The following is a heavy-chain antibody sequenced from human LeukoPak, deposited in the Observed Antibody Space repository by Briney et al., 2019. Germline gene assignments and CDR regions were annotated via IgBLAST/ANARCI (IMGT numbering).Heavy chain of an antibody. CDR1: GYTFTSYY. CDR2: INPSGGST. J-gene: IGHJ6*02. V-gene: IGHV1-46*01. D-gene: IGHD2-2*01. Sequence: GASVKVSCKASGYTFTSYYIHWVRQAPGQGLEWMGIINPSGGSTTYAQKFQGRVTMTRDTSTSTAYMELSSLRSEDTAVYYCARDSGNKDIVVVPAATRRYYGMDVWGQGTTVTVSS. CDR3: ARDSGNKDIVVVPAATRRYYGMDV.